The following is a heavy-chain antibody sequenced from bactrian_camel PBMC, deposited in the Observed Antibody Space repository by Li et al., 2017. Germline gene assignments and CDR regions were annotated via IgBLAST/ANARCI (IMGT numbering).Heavy chain of an antibody. Sequence: DVQLVESGGVSVQAGGSLTLSCAASEGIITSDCVGWFRQLPGQALGKGREGVVAIGQHGDTSYADSVKGRFTISRDNTRNTLYLQMNSLKPEDTGMYYCAAGLTVVPGACARYNYDYGMDYWGKGTQVTVS. CDR2: IGQHGDT. CDR1: EGIITSDC. D-gene: IGHD2*01. V-gene: IGHV3S44*01. J-gene: IGHJ7*01.